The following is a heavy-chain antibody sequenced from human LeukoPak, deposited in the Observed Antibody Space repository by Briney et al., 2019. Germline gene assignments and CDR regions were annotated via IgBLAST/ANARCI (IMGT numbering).Heavy chain of an antibody. V-gene: IGHV4-59*01. D-gene: IGHD1-7*01. CDR3: ARVKAGTPTD. Sequence: SETLSLTRTVSGGSISSYYWSWIRQPPGKGLGWIGYIYYSGSTNYNPSLKSRVTISVDTSKNQFSLKLSSVTAADTAVYYCARVKAGTPTDWGQGTLVTVSS. CDR1: GGSISSYY. CDR2: IYYSGST. J-gene: IGHJ4*02.